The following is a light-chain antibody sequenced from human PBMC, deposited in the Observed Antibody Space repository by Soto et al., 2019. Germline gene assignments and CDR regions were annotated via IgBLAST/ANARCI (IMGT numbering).Light chain of an antibody. CDR3: QPYDTYPYT. V-gene: IGKV1-5*03. CDR1: QSISSW. J-gene: IGKJ2*01. CDR2: GAS. Sequence: DTQMTQSPSTLSAYVGDRVTITCRASQSISSWLAWYQQKPGKAPKLLIYGASNLESGVPSRFSGSGSGTEFTLTITSLQPDDSATYYCQPYDTYPYTFGQGTKLEIK.